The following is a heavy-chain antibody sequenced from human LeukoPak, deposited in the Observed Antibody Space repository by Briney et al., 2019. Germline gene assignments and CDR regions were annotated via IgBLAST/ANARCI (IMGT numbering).Heavy chain of an antibody. V-gene: IGHV4-34*01. CDR3: ARGPRMFDY. CDR1: GGSFSGYY. Sequence: SETLSLTCAVYGGSFSGYYWSWIRQPPGKGLEWIGEINHSGSTNYNPSLKSRVTISVDTSKNQFSLKLSSVTAADTAVYYRARGPRMFDYWGQGTLVTVSS. CDR2: INHSGST. D-gene: IGHD2-15*01. J-gene: IGHJ4*02.